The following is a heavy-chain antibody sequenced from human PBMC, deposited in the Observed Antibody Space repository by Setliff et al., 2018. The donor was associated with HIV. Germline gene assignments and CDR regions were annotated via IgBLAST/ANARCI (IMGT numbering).Heavy chain of an antibody. V-gene: IGHV4-39*01. J-gene: IGHJ4*02. Sequence: PSETLSLTCTVSGASISSHNYYWGWIPQSPGKGLEWIASIRSSGDTYYNPSLQSRVIISVDTSNNQISLKLTSVTAADTAVYYCTIPASSLAPNWGRGTQVTVSS. CDR3: TIPASSLAPN. CDR2: IRSSGDT. CDR1: GASISSHNYY.